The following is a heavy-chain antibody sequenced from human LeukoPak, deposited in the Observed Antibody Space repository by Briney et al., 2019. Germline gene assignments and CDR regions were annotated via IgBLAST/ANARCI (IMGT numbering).Heavy chain of an antibody. CDR3: ASATLGGEAYYFDY. J-gene: IGHJ4*02. D-gene: IGHD2-21*01. V-gene: IGHV1-2*02. CDR1: GYTFTSYD. Sequence: ASVKVSCKASGYTFTSYDINWVRQAPGQGLEWMGWINPNSGGTNYAQKFQGRVTMTRDTSISTAYMELSRLRSDDTAVYYCASATLGGEAYYFDYWGQGTLVTVSS. CDR2: INPNSGGT.